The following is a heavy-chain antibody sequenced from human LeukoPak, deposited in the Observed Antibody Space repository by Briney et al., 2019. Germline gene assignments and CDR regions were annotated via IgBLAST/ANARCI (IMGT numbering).Heavy chain of an antibody. J-gene: IGHJ2*01. Sequence: GGSLRLSCAASGFTFSNYAMTWVRQAPGRGLEWVSTISGGGGTTHYADSVKGRFLISRDNSKNTLSLQMNSLRAEDTAIYYCAKDRTVGASYWYFDLWGRGTLVTVSS. V-gene: IGHV3-23*01. CDR1: GFTFSNYA. CDR3: AKDRTVGASYWYFDL. CDR2: ISGGGGTT. D-gene: IGHD1-26*01.